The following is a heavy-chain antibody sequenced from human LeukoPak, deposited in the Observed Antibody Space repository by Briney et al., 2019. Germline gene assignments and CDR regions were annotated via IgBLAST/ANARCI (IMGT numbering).Heavy chain of an antibody. D-gene: IGHD2-21*01. CDR2: ISTSNTTK. CDR3: ARGGQYFGGDCFDY. V-gene: IGHV3-48*01. CDR1: GFTFSSYS. Sequence: GGSLTLSCAASGFTFSSYSMNWVRQAPGKGLEWVSYISTSNTTKYSADSVKGRFTISRDNAKNSLYLQMNSLRAEDTAVYYCARGGQYFGGDCFDYWGQGTLVTVSS. J-gene: IGHJ4*02.